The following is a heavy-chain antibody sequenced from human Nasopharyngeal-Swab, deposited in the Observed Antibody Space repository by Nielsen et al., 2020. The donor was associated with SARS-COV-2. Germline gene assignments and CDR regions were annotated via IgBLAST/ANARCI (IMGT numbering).Heavy chain of an antibody. D-gene: IGHD5-12*01. V-gene: IGHV3-7*01. CDR3: ARATIVATIFGYYYYYYMDV. J-gene: IGHJ6*03. CDR1: GFTFSSYA. Sequence: GGSLRLSCAASGFTFSSYAMHWVRQAPGKGLEWVANIKQDGSEKYYVDSVKGRFTISRDNAKNSLYLQMNSLRAEDTAVYYCARATIVATIFGYYYYYYMDVWGKGTTVTVSS. CDR2: IKQDGSEK.